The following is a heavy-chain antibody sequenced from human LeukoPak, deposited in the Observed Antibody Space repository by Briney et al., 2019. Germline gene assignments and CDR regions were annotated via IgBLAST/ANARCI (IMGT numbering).Heavy chain of an antibody. CDR1: GYPFTSYD. V-gene: IGHV1-8*01. CDR3: AKVSYGDYDAPFDY. CDR2: MNPNSGNT. D-gene: IGHD4-17*01. J-gene: IGHJ4*02. Sequence: ASVKVSCKASGYPFTSYDINWVRQATGQGLEWMGWMNPNSGNTGYAQKFQGRVTMTRNTSISTAYMELSSLRSEDTAVYYCAKVSYGDYDAPFDYWGQGTLVTVSS.